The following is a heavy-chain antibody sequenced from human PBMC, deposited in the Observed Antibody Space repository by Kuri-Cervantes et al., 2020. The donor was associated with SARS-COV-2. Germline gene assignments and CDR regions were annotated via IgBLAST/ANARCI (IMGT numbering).Heavy chain of an antibody. J-gene: IGHJ6*04. Sequence: LRLSCAVSGYSISSGGYSWSWIRQPPGKGLECIGTIYYGGSTYYNPSLKSRITISVDTSKNQFSLRLSSVTAADTAVYYCARHATGYSSSSYLGYYAMDVWGKGTTVTVSS. V-gene: IGHV4-30-2*03. CDR3: ARHATGYSSSSYLGYYAMDV. CDR1: GYSISSGGYS. D-gene: IGHD6-13*01. CDR2: IYYGGST.